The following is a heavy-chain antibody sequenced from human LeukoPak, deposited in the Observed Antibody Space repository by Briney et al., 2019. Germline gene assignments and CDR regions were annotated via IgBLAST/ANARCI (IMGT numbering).Heavy chain of an antibody. CDR1: GLTFSDHY. J-gene: IGHJ5*01. V-gene: IGHV3-72*01. D-gene: IGHD4-17*01. Sequence: GGSLRLSCAASGLTFSDHYMDWVRQAPGKGLEWVGRTRNKANSYTTEYAASVKGRFTISRDDSKNSLYLQMNSLKTEDTAVYYCAILSKAYGGYDSWGQGTLVTVSS. CDR2: TRNKANSYTT. CDR3: AILSKAYGGYDS.